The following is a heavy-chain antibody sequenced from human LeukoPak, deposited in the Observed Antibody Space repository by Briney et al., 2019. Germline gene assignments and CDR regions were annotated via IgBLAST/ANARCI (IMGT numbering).Heavy chain of an antibody. CDR3: ARLFGVDPFDY. V-gene: IGHV4-34*01. J-gene: IGHJ4*02. D-gene: IGHD3-3*01. Sequence: SETLSLTCAVYGGSFSGYYWSWIRQPPGKGLEWIGEINHSGSTNYNPSLKSRVTISVDTSKNQFSLKLSSVTAADTAVYYCARLFGVDPFDYWGQGTLVTVSS. CDR2: INHSGST. CDR1: GGSFSGYY.